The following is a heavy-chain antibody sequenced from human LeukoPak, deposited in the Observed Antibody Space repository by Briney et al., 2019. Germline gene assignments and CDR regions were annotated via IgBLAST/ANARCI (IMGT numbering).Heavy chain of an antibody. Sequence: ASVKVSCKASGYTFTSYGISWVRQAPGQGLEWMGWISAYNGNTNYAQKLQGRVTMTTDTSTSTAYMELRSLRSDDTAVCYCARDLKGYDWFDPWGQGTLVTVSS. D-gene: IGHD5-18*01. CDR3: ARDLKGYDWFDP. V-gene: IGHV1-18*01. CDR2: ISAYNGNT. CDR1: GYTFTSYG. J-gene: IGHJ5*02.